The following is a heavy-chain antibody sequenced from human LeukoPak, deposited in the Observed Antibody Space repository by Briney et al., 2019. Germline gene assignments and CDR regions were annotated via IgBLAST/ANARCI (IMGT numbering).Heavy chain of an antibody. CDR1: GFTFSNYA. V-gene: IGHV3-23*01. D-gene: IGHD5-12*01. Sequence: GGSLRLSCAASGFTFSNYAMRWVRQAPGKGLEWVSGISGSGDSTYYADSVKGRFTISRDNSKNTLYLQMNSLRAEDTAVYYCARGFRVATIDWFDPWGQGTLVTVSS. CDR3: ARGFRVATIDWFDP. CDR2: ISGSGDST. J-gene: IGHJ5*02.